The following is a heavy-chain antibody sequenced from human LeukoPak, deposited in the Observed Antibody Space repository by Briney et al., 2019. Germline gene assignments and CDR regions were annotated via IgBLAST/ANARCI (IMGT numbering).Heavy chain of an antibody. Sequence: SETLSLTCTVPDYSISSGYFWGWIRQPPGKGLEWIGTIYNSGSTYYDASLESRVTISVDTSKNQFSLKLSSVTAADTAVYYCARAYSSSWYFNWFDPWGQGTLVTVSS. CDR2: IYNSGST. CDR3: ARAYSSSWYFNWFDP. V-gene: IGHV4-38-2*02. J-gene: IGHJ5*02. D-gene: IGHD6-13*01. CDR1: DYSISSGYF.